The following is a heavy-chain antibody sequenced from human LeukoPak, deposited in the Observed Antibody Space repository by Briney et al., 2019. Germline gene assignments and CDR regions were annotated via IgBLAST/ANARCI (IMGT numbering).Heavy chain of an antibody. V-gene: IGHV3-7*01. CDR2: IKQDGSEK. D-gene: IGHD5-18*01. CDR3: ARALLLPYSYGQANWFDP. J-gene: IGHJ5*02. CDR1: GFTFSSYW. Sequence: PGGSLRLSCAASGFTFSSYWMSWVRQAPGKGLEWVANIKQDGSEKYYVDSVKGRFTISRDNAKNSLYLQMNSLRAEDTAVYYCARALLLPYSYGQANWFDPWGQGTLVTVSS.